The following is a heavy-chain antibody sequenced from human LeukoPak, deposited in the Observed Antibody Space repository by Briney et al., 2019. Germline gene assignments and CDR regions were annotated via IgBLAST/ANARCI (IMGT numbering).Heavy chain of an antibody. J-gene: IGHJ4*02. V-gene: IGHV3-33*01. CDR3: ARDGAYSSGCYDY. D-gene: IGHD6-19*01. Sequence: GGSLRLSCAASGFTFSSYGMHWVRQAPGKGLQWVAVIWYDGSNKYYADSVKGRFTISRDNSKNTLYLQMNSLRAEDTAVYYCARDGAYSSGCYDYWGQGTLVTVSS. CDR2: IWYDGSNK. CDR1: GFTFSSYG.